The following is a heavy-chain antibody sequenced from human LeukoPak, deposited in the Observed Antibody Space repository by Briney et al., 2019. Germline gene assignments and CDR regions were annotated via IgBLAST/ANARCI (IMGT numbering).Heavy chain of an antibody. Sequence: GGSLRLSCTASGFTFASCAMSWVRQAPGKGLEWVAVISYDGSNKYYADSVKGRFTISRDNSKNTLYLQMNSLRAEDTAVYYCAKDSRWQQLNGLIDYWGQGTLVTVSS. CDR1: GFTFASCA. CDR2: ISYDGSNK. CDR3: AKDSRWQQLNGLIDY. V-gene: IGHV3-30*18. D-gene: IGHD6-13*01. J-gene: IGHJ4*02.